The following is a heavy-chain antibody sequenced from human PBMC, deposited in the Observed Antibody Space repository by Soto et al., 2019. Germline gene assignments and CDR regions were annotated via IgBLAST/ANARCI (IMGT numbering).Heavy chain of an antibody. Sequence: LRLSCAACGFTFSSYAMHWVRQAPGKGLEWVAVISYDGSNKYYADSVKGRFTISRDNSKNTLYLQMNSLRAEDTAVYYCASLGYCISTSCSVDFWSGYYSSSYYYGMDVWGQGTTVTVSS. CDR3: ASLGYCISTSCSVDFWSGYYSSSYYYGMDV. CDR2: ISYDGSNK. D-gene: IGHD2-2*01. J-gene: IGHJ6*02. CDR1: GFTFSSYA. V-gene: IGHV3-30-3*01.